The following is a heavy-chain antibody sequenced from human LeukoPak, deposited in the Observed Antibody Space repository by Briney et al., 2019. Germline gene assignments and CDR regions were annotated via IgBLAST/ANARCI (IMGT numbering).Heavy chain of an antibody. D-gene: IGHD3-22*01. CDR3: AGQYDSSAYFFY. V-gene: IGHV4-38-2*02. CDR1: GYSISSGYY. J-gene: IGHJ4*02. Sequence: SETLSLTCTVSGYSISSGYYWGWIRQPPGKGLEWIGGIYHSGSTYYNPSLKSRVTISVDTSKNQFSLNLRSVTAADTAVYYCAGQYDSSAYFFYWGQGTLVTVSS. CDR2: IYHSGST.